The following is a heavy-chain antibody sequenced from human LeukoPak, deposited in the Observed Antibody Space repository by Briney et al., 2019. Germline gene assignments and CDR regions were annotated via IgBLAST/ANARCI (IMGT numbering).Heavy chain of an antibody. CDR1: GFTFSSYW. Sequence: GGSLRLSCAASGFTFSSYWMSWVRQAPGKGLEWVSYISSSGSTIYYADSVKGRFTISRDNAKNSLYLQMNSLRAEDTAVYYCARMNNWNDHFDYWGQGTLVTVSS. CDR2: ISSSGSTI. J-gene: IGHJ4*02. D-gene: IGHD1-1*01. CDR3: ARMNNWNDHFDY. V-gene: IGHV3-48*04.